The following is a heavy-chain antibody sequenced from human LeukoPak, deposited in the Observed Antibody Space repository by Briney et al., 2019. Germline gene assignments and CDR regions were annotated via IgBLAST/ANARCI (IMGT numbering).Heavy chain of an antibody. J-gene: IGHJ6*02. Sequence: PGGSLRLSCAASGFTFSSYSMNWVRQAPGKGLEWVSSISSSSSYIYYADSVKGRFTISRDNAKNSLYLQMNSLRAEDTAVYYCARAVRRGPTYYYYGMDVWGQGTTVTVSS. D-gene: IGHD4-17*01. CDR2: ISSSSSYI. V-gene: IGHV3-21*01. CDR3: ARAVRRGPTYYYYGMDV. CDR1: GFTFSSYS.